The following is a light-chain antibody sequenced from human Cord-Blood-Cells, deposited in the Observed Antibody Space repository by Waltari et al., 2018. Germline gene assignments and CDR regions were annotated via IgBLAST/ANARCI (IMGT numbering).Light chain of an antibody. V-gene: IGKV3-20*01. J-gene: IGKJ2*01. CDR3: QQYGSSPYT. CDR1: QSVSSSY. CDR2: GAS. Sequence: IVLTQSPGTLSLSPVERATLTCGASQSVSSSYLAWYQQKPGQAPRLLIYGASSRATGIADRFSGSGSGTDFTLTISRLEPEDFAAYYCQQYGSSPYTFGQGTKREIK.